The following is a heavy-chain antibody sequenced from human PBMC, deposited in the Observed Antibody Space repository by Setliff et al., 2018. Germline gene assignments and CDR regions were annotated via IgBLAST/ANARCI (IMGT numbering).Heavy chain of an antibody. V-gene: IGHV4-59*01. J-gene: IGHJ4*02. CDR3: ARYRNYFDSSGQTQYYFDY. CDR2: IYYSGAT. CDR1: GGSINRDY. Sequence: SETLSLTCSVSGGSINRDYWNWIRQPPGKGLEWIGYIYYSGATTYNPSLKSRVTISVDTSKNQFSLNLNSVTAADTAVYYCARYRNYFDSSGQTQYYFDYWGQGTLVTVSS. D-gene: IGHD3-22*01.